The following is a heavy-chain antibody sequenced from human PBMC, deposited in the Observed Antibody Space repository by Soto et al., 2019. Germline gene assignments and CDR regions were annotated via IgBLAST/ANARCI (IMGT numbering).Heavy chain of an antibody. CDR1: GYTFTSYD. Sequence: QVQLVQSGAEVKKPGASVKVSCKASGYTFTSYDINWVRHATGQGLEWMGWMNPNSANTGYAQKFQGLVTMTRNTPLSTAYMELSSLKFVNTAVFYCAIEVVRGMDVWGQVTTVTVSS. J-gene: IGHJ6*02. D-gene: IGHD2-15*01. CDR2: MNPNSANT. CDR3: AIEVVRGMDV. V-gene: IGHV1-8*01.